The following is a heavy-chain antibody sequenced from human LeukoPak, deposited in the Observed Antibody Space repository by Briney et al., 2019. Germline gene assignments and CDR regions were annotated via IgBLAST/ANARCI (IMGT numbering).Heavy chain of an antibody. D-gene: IGHD5-24*01. Sequence: PSETLSLTCTVSGGSISNYYWSWIRQPPGKGLEWIGYIYSSGSTNYSPSLKSRVIISVDKSKNQFSLKLSSVTAADTAVYYCARVLAIKEMATDYLDYWGQGTLVTVSS. V-gene: IGHV4-59*12. CDR3: ARVLAIKEMATDYLDY. CDR2: IYSSGST. J-gene: IGHJ4*02. CDR1: GGSISNYY.